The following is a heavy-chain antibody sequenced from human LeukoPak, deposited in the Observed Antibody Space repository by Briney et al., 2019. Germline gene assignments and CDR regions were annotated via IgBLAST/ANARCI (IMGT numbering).Heavy chain of an antibody. CDR2: IYHSGST. Sequence: SETLSLTCTVSGGSISSGGYYWSWIRQPPGKGLEWIGYIYHSGSTYYNPSLKSRVTISVDRSKNQFSLKLSSVTAADTAVYYCARVLYMGRVYYYMDVWGKGTTVTVSS. V-gene: IGHV4-30-2*01. CDR1: GGSISSGGYY. CDR3: ARVLYMGRVYYYMDV. J-gene: IGHJ6*03. D-gene: IGHD1-26*01.